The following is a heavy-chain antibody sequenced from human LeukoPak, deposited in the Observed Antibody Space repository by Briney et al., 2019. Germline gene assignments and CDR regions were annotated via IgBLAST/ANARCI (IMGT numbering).Heavy chain of an antibody. D-gene: IGHD2-2*02. V-gene: IGHV4-39*01. CDR3: ARTPCSSTSCHNFDY. CDR1: GGSISSSSYY. J-gene: IGHJ4*02. Sequence: SETMSLTSTVSGGSISSSSYYWGWIRQPPGKGLEWTGSIYYSGSTYYNPSLKSRVTISVDTPKNQFSLKLSSVTAADTAVYYCARTPCSSTSCHNFDYWGQGTLVTVSS. CDR2: IYYSGST.